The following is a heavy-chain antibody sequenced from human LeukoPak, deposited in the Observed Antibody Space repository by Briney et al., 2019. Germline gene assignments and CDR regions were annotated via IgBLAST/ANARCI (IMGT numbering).Heavy chain of an antibody. Sequence: PGGSLRLSCAASGFTFSNAWMNWVRQAPGKGLEWIGSIYYSGSAYYSSSLKSRVTILVDTSKNQFSLKLSSVTAADTAVYYCARDSVGGTGHDAFDIWGQGTMATVSS. CDR1: GFTFSNAW. D-gene: IGHD1-26*01. CDR3: ARDSVGGTGHDAFDI. V-gene: IGHV4-4*02. J-gene: IGHJ3*02. CDR2: IYYSGSA.